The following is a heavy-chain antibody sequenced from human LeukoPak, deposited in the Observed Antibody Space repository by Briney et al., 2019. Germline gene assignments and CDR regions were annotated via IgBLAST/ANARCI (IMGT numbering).Heavy chain of an antibody. CDR2: IDPRNGDT. J-gene: IGHJ6*03. V-gene: IGHV1-2*02. CDR3: AREAAGKAGYYYYYMDV. CDR1: GYPFTGYY. D-gene: IGHD6-13*01. Sequence: GASVKVSCKASGYPFTGYYVHWVRQAPGHGLEWMGWIDPRNGDTHSAQKFQGRVSMTGDTSITTAYMELSSLTSDDTAVYYCAREAAGKAGYYYYYMDVWGKGTTVTVSS.